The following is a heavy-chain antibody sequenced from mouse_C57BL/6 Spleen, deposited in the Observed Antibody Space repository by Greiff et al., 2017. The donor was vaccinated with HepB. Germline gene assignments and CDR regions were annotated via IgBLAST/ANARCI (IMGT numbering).Heavy chain of an antibody. CDR1: GYTFTDYE. CDR2: IDPETGGT. V-gene: IGHV1-15*01. D-gene: IGHD4-1*01. CDR3: TRLGLGRNYFDY. Sequence: QVQLQQSGAELVRPGASVTLSCKASGYTFTDYEMHWVKQTPVHGLEWIGAIDPETGGTAYNQKFKGKAILTADKSSSTAYMELRSLTSEDSAVYYCTRLGLGRNYFDYWGQGTTLTVSS. J-gene: IGHJ2*01.